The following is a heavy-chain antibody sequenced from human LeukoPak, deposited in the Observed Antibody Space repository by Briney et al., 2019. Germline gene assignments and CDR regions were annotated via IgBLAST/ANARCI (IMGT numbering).Heavy chain of an antibody. CDR3: ARDSPYGTAGY. D-gene: IGHD2-8*02. Sequence: GGSLRLSCAASGFIFSNYGMHWVRQAPGKGLEWVAVIWYDGSNKYYADSVKGRFTISRDNTKNSLYLQMNSLRAEDTAVYYCARDSPYGTAGYWGQGTLVTVSS. CDR2: IWYDGSNK. CDR1: GFIFSNYG. V-gene: IGHV3-33*01. J-gene: IGHJ4*02.